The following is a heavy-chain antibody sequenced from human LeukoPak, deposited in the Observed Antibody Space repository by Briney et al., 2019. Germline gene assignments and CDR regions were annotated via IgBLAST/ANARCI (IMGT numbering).Heavy chain of an antibody. CDR2: IIGSSGST. D-gene: IGHD5-12*01. CDR3: AKGGYDYVEIGYFDY. CDR1: GFSFSNYA. V-gene: IGHV3-23*01. Sequence: PGGSLRLSCVASGFSFSNYAMSWVRQAPGKGLEWVSVIIGSSGSTFYADSVKGRFTISGDKSKNTLYLQMNSLRAEDTAVYYCAKGGYDYVEIGYFDYWGQGTLVTVSS. J-gene: IGHJ4*02.